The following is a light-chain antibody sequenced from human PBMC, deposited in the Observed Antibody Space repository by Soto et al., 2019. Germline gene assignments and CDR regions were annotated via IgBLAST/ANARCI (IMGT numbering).Light chain of an antibody. Sequence: DIQMTQSPSTVSASVGDRVTMTCRASQSISSWLAWYQQKLGRAPRLLIYDASSLESGVPSRFSGSGYGTEFTLTISSLQPDDFATYYCQQYNTYSSLTFGGGTKVDIK. J-gene: IGKJ4*01. CDR2: DAS. CDR3: QQYNTYSSLT. CDR1: QSISSW. V-gene: IGKV1-5*01.